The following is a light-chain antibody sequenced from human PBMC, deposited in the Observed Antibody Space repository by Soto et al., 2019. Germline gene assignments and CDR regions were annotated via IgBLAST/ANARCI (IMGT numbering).Light chain of an antibody. CDR2: AAS. CDR3: QQAKSFPWT. Sequence: DIQMTQSPSSVSASVGDRVTINCRASQGIGSSLAWYQQKPGKAPNLLIYAASTFQSGVPSRFDASGSGTDFTLTISSLQPEHFGIYYCQQAKSFPWTFGQGTKVGIK. CDR1: QGIGSS. J-gene: IGKJ1*01. V-gene: IGKV1-12*01.